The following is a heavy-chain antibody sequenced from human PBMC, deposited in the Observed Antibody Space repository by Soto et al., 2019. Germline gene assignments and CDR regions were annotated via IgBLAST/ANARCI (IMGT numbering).Heavy chain of an antibody. D-gene: IGHD3-10*01. V-gene: IGHV1-69*02. CDR2: INPILSMS. J-gene: IGHJ4*02. CDR1: GDTFNFYS. Sequence: QVQLVQSGADVQRPGSSVRVSCKASGDTFNFYSINWVRQAPGLGLQWMGRINPILSMSNYAPRFQGRVPXTXDXXTSTAYMELSSLRSEDTAMYYCATSYGSGYRAFDSWGQGALVTVSS. CDR3: ATSYGSGYRAFDS.